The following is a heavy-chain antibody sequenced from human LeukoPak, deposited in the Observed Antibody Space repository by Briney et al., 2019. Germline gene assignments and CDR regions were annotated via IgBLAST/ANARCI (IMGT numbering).Heavy chain of an antibody. CDR1: GFTFSDYN. V-gene: IGHV3-11*01. CDR3: ARVASTGITMVRGFDY. D-gene: IGHD3-10*01. CDR2: ISRSGSTK. J-gene: IGHJ4*02. Sequence: GGSLRLSCAASGFTFSDYNMRWIRQAPGKGLEWVSSISRSGSTKYYADSVKGRFTISRDNAKNSLFLQMNSLRAEDTAVYYCARVASTGITMVRGFDYWGQGTLVTVSS.